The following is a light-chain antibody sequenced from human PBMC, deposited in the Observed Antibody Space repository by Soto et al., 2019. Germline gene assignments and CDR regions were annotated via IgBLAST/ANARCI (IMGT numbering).Light chain of an antibody. CDR2: GVS. Sequence: EIVMTQSPATLSVSPGERATLSCRASQSVSSNLAWYQQKPGQAPRLLISGVSTSATGITARFSGSGSGTEFTLTISSLQSEDFAVYFCQQYYKWPPYTFGQGTKVEIK. J-gene: IGKJ2*01. V-gene: IGKV3-15*01. CDR3: QQYYKWPPYT. CDR1: QSVSSN.